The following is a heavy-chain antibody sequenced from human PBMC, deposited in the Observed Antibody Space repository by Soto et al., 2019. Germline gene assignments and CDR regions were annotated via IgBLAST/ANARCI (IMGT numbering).Heavy chain of an antibody. CDR1: GGSISSGLW. V-gene: IGHV4-4*02. Sequence: QVQLHESGPGLVEPSGTLSLTCAVSGGSISSGLWYSWVRQPPGKGLEWIGEMHPGGNTNYNPSLKSRVAISMDKSRNQVSLKVTSVTTAETAVYYCARHGHNIYGFDVWGQGTMVTVSS. J-gene: IGHJ6*02. CDR3: ARHGHNIYGFDV. CDR2: MHPGGNT. D-gene: IGHD5-12*01.